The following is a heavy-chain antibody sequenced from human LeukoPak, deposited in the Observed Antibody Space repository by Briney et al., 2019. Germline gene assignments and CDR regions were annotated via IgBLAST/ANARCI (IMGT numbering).Heavy chain of an antibody. Sequence: PGGSLRLSCVASGFTFSNYNMNWVRQSPGKGLEWVSSISSSSSYIYYADSVKGRFTISRDNAKNSLYLQMNSLRAEDTAVYYCATMEVVVVPAAIPRVYWGQGTLVTVSS. D-gene: IGHD2-2*02. CDR3: ATMEVVVVPAAIPRVY. CDR1: GFTFSNYN. V-gene: IGHV3-21*01. J-gene: IGHJ4*02. CDR2: ISSSSSYI.